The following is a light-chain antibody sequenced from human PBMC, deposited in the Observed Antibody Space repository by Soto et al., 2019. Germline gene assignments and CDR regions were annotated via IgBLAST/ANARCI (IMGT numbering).Light chain of an antibody. CDR3: MQPLQSWT. CDR1: QSLLHSNGYNY. Sequence: DVAITQSPLSLPATPGEPAYISCRSSQSLLHSNGYNYLDWYLQKPGQSPQLLIYLGSNRASGVPDRFSGSGSGTDFTLKISRVAAEDVGVYYCMQPLQSWTFGQGTKVDIK. J-gene: IGKJ1*01. CDR2: LGS. V-gene: IGKV2-28*01.